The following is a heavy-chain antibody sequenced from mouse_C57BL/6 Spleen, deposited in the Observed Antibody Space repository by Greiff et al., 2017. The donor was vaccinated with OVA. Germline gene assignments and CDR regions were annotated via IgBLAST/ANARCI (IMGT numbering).Heavy chain of an antibody. J-gene: IGHJ3*01. CDR3: ARQIYYYGSSLAWFAY. CDR2: LSGGGGNT. CDR1: GFTFSSYT. V-gene: IGHV5-9*01. D-gene: IGHD1-1*01. Sequence: EVQLVESGGGLVKPGGSLKLSCAASGFTFSSYTMSWVRQPPEKRLEWVATLSGGGGNTYYPDSVKGRFTISRDNAKNTLYLQMSSLRSEDTALYYCARQIYYYGSSLAWFAYWGQGTLVTVSA.